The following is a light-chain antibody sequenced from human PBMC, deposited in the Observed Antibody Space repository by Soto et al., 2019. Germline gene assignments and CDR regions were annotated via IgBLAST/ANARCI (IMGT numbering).Light chain of an antibody. CDR2: STS. CDR3: LIYYGAAVV. CDR1: AGAVTSEYY. J-gene: IGLJ2*01. V-gene: IGLV7-43*01. Sequence: QTVVTQEPSLTVSPGGTVTLTCASSAGAVTSEYYPNWFQQKPGQAPRPLIYSTSNKHSWTPARFSGSLLGGKAALTLSGVQPEDEADYYCLIYYGAAVVFGGGTKLTVL.